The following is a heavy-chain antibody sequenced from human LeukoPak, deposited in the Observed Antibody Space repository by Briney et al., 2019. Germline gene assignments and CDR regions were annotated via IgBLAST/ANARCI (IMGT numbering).Heavy chain of an antibody. V-gene: IGHV4-4*07. Sequence: SETLSLTCTVSGDSISTSYWSWIRQPAGKRMEWIGRIFASGETNYNPSLEGRVIMSRDTSNNQFFLRLTSVTAADTAVYYCARDRYTWHDRDWFDSWGQGTLVTVSS. CDR3: ARDRYTWHDRDWFDS. CDR2: IFASGET. J-gene: IGHJ5*01. D-gene: IGHD1-20*01. CDR1: GDSISTSY.